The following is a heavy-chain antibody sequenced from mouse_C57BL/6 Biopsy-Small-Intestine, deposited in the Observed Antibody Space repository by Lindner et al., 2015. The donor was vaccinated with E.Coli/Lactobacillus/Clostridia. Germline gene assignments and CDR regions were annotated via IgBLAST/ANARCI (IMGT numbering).Heavy chain of an antibody. CDR1: GYTFTENS. CDR3: ARAHYGGSFDY. J-gene: IGHJ2*01. Sequence: VQLQESGAELVKPGASVRLSCKASGYTFTENSIHWVKQRSGQGLEWIGDIYPGGVYTNYNEKFKDKATLTADKSSSTAYMQFSSLTSEDSAIYYCARAHYGGSFDYWGQGTTLTVSS. V-gene: IGHV1-63*01. CDR2: IYPGGVYT. D-gene: IGHD1-1*02.